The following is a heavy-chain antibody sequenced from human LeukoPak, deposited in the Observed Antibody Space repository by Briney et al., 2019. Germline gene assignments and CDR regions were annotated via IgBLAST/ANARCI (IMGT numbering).Heavy chain of an antibody. CDR3: ARGYYGSGSHCCHMDV. D-gene: IGHD3-10*01. CDR2: INHSEST. J-gene: IGHJ6*03. Sequence: SETLSLTCAVYVEFYSGYYWSWLRQPPGKGREGIGEINHSESTNYNSSLKSRVTISLDPSKNQFSLELSSVTAADTAVYYCARGYYGSGSHCCHMDVWGKGTTITVS. CDR1: VEFYSGYY. V-gene: IGHV4-34*01.